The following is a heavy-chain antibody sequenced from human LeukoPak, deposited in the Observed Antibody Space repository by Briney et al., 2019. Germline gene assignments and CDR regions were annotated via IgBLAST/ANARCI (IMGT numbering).Heavy chain of an antibody. D-gene: IGHD3-3*01. Sequence: PGGSLRLSCAASGFTFSSYRMNWVRQAPGKGLEWVSYISSSSSTIYYADSVKGRFTISRDNAKNSLYLQMNSLRDEDTAVYYCARDTPYYDFWSGYYTGLMDVWGKGTMVTVSS. J-gene: IGHJ6*04. CDR3: ARDTPYYDFWSGYYTGLMDV. CDR1: GFTFSSYR. CDR2: ISSSSSTI. V-gene: IGHV3-48*02.